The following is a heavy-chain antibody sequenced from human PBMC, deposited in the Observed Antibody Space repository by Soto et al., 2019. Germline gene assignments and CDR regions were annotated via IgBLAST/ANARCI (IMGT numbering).Heavy chain of an antibody. CDR1: GYTFTSYY. D-gene: IGHD3-22*01. Sequence: QVQLVQSGAEVKKPGASVKVSCKASGYTFTSYYMHWVRQAPGQGLEWMGIINPSGGSTSYAQTFQGRVTMTRDTSTSTVYMALSSLRSEDTAVYYCARVGYYYYSSGYLAYWGQGTLVTVSS. J-gene: IGHJ4*02. CDR3: ARVGYYYYSSGYLAY. V-gene: IGHV1-46*01. CDR2: INPSGGST.